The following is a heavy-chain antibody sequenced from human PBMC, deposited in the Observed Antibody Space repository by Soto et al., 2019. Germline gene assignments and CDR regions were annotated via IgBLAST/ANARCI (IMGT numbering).Heavy chain of an antibody. CDR3: ASHRGNTYGPYDY. J-gene: IGHJ4*02. CDR2: IFHSGST. V-gene: IGHV4-4*02. D-gene: IGHD5-18*01. CDR1: GGSISSGNW. Sequence: VQLQESGPGLVKPSGTLSLSCAVSGGSISSGNWWSWVRQFPEKGLEWIGEIFHSGSTNHNPSLKSRVIISVDNPKHQFSLKLSSVTAADTAVYYCASHRGNTYGPYDYWGQGTLVTVSS.